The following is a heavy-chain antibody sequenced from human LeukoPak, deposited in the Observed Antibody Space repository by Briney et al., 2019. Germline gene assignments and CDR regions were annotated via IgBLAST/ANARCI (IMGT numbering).Heavy chain of an antibody. V-gene: IGHV5-51*01. Sequence: GESLKISCKGSGYSFTSYWIGWVRQMPGKGLEWMGIIYPGDSDTRYSPSFQGQVTISADKSISTAYLQWSSLKASDTAMYYCARHPADFWSGYHFDYWGQGTLVTVSS. CDR2: IYPGDSDT. D-gene: IGHD3-3*01. CDR3: ARHPADFWSGYHFDY. J-gene: IGHJ4*02. CDR1: GYSFTSYW.